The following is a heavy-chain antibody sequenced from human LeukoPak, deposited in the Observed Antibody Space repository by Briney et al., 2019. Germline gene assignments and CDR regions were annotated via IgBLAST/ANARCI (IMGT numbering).Heavy chain of an antibody. V-gene: IGHV3-33*01. CDR2: IWYDSSKK. D-gene: IGHD3-22*01. J-gene: IGHJ4*02. CDR1: GFSFSNYG. CDR3: ARSYYDSSGYYYYFDY. Sequence: GGSLRLSCAASGFSFSNYGIHWVRQAPGKGLEWVAFIWYDSSKKYYTDSVRGRFTISRDNAKNSLYLQMNSLRAEDTAVYYCARSYYDSSGYYYYFDYWGQGTLVTVSS.